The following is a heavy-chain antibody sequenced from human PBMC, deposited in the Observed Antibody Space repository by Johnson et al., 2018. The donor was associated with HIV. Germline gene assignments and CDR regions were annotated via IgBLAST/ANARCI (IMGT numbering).Heavy chain of an antibody. Sequence: QVQLVESGGGVVQPGGSLRLSCAASGFTFSSYGMHWVRQAPGKGLEWVAFIRYDGSNKYYADSVKGRFTISRDNSYNTLYLQMNSLRAEDTAVYYCAKVFSSWPPDSRDAFDIWGQGTMVTVSS. J-gene: IGHJ3*02. CDR2: IRYDGSNK. D-gene: IGHD3-22*01. CDR3: AKVFSSWPPDSRDAFDI. CDR1: GFTFSSYG. V-gene: IGHV3-30*02.